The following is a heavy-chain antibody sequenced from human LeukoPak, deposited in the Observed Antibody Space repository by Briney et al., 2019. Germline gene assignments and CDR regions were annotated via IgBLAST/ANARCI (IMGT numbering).Heavy chain of an antibody. CDR1: GYTFTGYY. CDR3: ARIRDGAFDI. Sequence: ASVKVSRKASGYTFTGYYMHWVRQAPGQGLEWMGWISAYDGDTNYAHKFQGRVTMTTDTSTRTASMELRSLRSDDTAVYYCARIRDGAFDIWGQGTMVTVSS. D-gene: IGHD5-24*01. CDR2: ISAYDGDT. V-gene: IGHV1-18*04. J-gene: IGHJ3*02.